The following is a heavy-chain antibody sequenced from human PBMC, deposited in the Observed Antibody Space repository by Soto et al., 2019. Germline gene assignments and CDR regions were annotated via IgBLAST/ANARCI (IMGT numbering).Heavy chain of an antibody. CDR3: AKDLSGTTYRYFEL. V-gene: IGHV3-23*01. CDR1: GFTFSSYA. Sequence: EVQLLESGGGLVQPGGSLRLSCAASGFTFSSYAMSWVRPAPGKGLEWVSAISGSGGSTNYADSVKGRFTISRDNSKNALYLQMNSLRAEDTAVYYCAKDLSGTTYRYFELWGRGTLVTGSS. CDR2: ISGSGGST. J-gene: IGHJ2*01. D-gene: IGHD3-10*01.